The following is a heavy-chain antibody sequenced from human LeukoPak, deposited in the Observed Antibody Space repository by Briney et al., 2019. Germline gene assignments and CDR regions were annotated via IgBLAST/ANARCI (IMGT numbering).Heavy chain of an antibody. CDR2: MNPNSGNT. Sequence: GASVKVSCKASGYTFTSYDINWVRQATGQGLEWMGWMNPNSGNTDYAQKLQGRVTMTTDTSTSTAYMELRSLRSDDTAVYYCARADAGDAFDIWGQGTMVTVSS. J-gene: IGHJ3*02. CDR1: GYTFTSYD. V-gene: IGHV1-8*01. CDR3: ARADAGDAFDI.